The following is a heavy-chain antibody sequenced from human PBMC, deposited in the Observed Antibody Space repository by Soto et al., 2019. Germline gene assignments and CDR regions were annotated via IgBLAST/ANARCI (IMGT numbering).Heavy chain of an antibody. Sequence: GASVKVSCKASGYTFTSYYMHWVRQAPGQGLEWMGIINPSGGSTSYAQKFQGRVTMTRDTSTSTVYMELSSLRSEDTAVYYCARGYSSGWLYYYYGMDVWGQGTTVTVSS. V-gene: IGHV1-46*01. D-gene: IGHD6-19*01. J-gene: IGHJ6*02. CDR1: GYTFTSYY. CDR2: INPSGGST. CDR3: ARGYSSGWLYYYYGMDV.